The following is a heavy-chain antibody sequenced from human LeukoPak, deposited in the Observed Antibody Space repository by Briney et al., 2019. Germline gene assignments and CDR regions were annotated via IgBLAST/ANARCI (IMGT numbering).Heavy chain of an antibody. CDR3: ARVQVAGTVYYYYYMDV. Sequence: SETLSLTCTVSGGSISSYYWSWIRQPPGKGLEWIGYIYYSGSTNYNPSLKSRVTISVDTSKNQFSLKLSSVTAADTAVYYCARVQVAGTVYYYYYMDVWGKGTTVTVSS. D-gene: IGHD6-19*01. J-gene: IGHJ6*03. CDR1: GGSISSYY. CDR2: IYYSGST. V-gene: IGHV4-59*01.